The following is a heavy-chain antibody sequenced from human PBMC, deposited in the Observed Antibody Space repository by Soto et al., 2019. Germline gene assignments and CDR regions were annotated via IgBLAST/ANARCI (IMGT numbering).Heavy chain of an antibody. Sequence: ASVKVSCKASGYTFTSYYMHWVRQAPGQGLEWMGIINPSGGSTSYAQKFQGRVTMTRDTSTSTVYMELSSLRSEDTAVYYCAIVGVVIGWFDPWGQGTLVTVSS. D-gene: IGHD3-3*01. CDR1: GYTFTSYY. CDR2: INPSGGST. CDR3: AIVGVVIGWFDP. V-gene: IGHV1-46*01. J-gene: IGHJ5*02.